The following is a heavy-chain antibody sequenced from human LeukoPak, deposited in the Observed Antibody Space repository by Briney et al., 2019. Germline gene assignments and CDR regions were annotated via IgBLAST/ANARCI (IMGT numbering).Heavy chain of an antibody. CDR1: GFTFSSYW. CDR3: ARGRDSSSWRNWFDP. V-gene: IGHV3-74*01. CDR2: INSDGSST. J-gene: IGHJ5*02. Sequence: PGGSLRLSCAASGFTFSSYWMHWVRQAPGKGLVWVSRINSDGSSTSYADSVKGRFTISRDNAKNTLYLQMNSPRAEDTAVYYCARGRDSSSWRNWFDPWGQGTLVTVSS. D-gene: IGHD6-13*01.